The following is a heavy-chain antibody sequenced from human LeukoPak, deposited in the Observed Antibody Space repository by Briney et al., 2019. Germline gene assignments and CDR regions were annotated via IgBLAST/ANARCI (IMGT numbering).Heavy chain of an antibody. D-gene: IGHD3-16*01. CDR2: ISSSGSTI. V-gene: IGHV3-48*03. Sequence: GGSLRLSCAASGFTFSSYEMNWVRQAPGKGLEWVSYISSSGSTIYYADSVKGRFTISRDNAKNTLYLQMNNLRAEDTAVYYCARDFLHLGGWGQGTMVTVSS. CDR1: GFTFSSYE. J-gene: IGHJ3*01. CDR3: ARDFLHLGG.